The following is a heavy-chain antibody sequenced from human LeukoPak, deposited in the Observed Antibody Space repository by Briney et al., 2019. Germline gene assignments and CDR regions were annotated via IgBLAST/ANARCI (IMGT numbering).Heavy chain of an antibody. J-gene: IGHJ4*02. V-gene: IGHV1-18*01. Sequence: ASVRVSCKASGYSFTSYGFSWVLQAPGQGLEWMGWISGYNGNTKYAQNIQGRVTMTTDSSTTTAYMELRSLGYDDTAVYYCARDGVADGSWSQFDYWGQGTLLTVSS. D-gene: IGHD6-13*01. CDR3: ARDGVADGSWSQFDY. CDR1: GYSFTSYG. CDR2: ISGYNGNT.